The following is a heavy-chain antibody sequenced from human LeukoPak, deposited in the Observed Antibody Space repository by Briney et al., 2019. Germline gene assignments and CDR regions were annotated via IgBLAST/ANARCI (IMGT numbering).Heavy chain of an antibody. J-gene: IGHJ5*02. CDR1: GGTFISYA. CDR3: ASGVDGGTSDWFDP. Sequence: SVKVSCKASGGTFISYAISWVRQAPGQGLEWRGRIIPILGIANSAQKFQGRVTITADKSTSTAYMELSSLRSEAPAVYSCASGVDGGTSDWFDPWGQGTLVTVSS. D-gene: IGHD4-23*01. V-gene: IGHV1-69*04. CDR2: IIPILGIA.